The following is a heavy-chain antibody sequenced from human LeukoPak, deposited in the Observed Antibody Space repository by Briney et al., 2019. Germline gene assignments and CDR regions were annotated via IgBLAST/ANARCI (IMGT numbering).Heavy chain of an antibody. CDR1: RFTFGSYW. D-gene: IGHD6-19*01. J-gene: IGHJ4*02. V-gene: IGHV3-53*04. Sequence: TGGSLRLSCAASRFTFGSYWMAWVRQAPGNGLEWVSGIYADGSTYYADPAKGRFSLSRHNSENTLSLEMNSLRPEDTALYYCARESSVSGWFIYWGQGTLVTVSS. CDR2: IYADGST. CDR3: ARESSVSGWFIY.